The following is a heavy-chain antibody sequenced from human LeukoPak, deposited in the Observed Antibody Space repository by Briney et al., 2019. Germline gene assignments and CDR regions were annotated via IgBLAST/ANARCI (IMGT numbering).Heavy chain of an antibody. CDR1: GYSFTSYW. D-gene: IGHD5-18*01. J-gene: IGHJ4*02. V-gene: IGHV5-51*01. CDR3: ARPIAMASFDY. Sequence: GESLQTPSKGSGYSFTSYWSGWVRQMPGKGLEWMGIIYPGDSDTRYSPSFQGQVTISADKSISTAYLQWSSLKASDTAMYYCARPIAMASFDYCGEGTLVTVSS. CDR2: IYPGDSDT.